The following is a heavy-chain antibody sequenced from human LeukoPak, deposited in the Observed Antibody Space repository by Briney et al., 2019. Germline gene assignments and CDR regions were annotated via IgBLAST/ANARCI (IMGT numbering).Heavy chain of an antibody. D-gene: IGHD1-1*01. Sequence: GGSLRLSCAASGFTFSTYWMTWVRQAPGQGPEWVANIKEDGSATYYVDSVKGRFTISRDNAKKSLYLQMNSLRAEDTAVYYCARDSPGYLAYDSWGQGTLVTVSS. CDR1: GFTFSTYW. CDR2: IKEDGSAT. J-gene: IGHJ4*02. V-gene: IGHV3-7*04. CDR3: ARDSPGYLAYDS.